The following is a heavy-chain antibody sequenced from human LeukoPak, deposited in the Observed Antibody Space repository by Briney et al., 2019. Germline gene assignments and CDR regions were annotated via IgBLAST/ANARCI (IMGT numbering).Heavy chain of an antibody. CDR2: IIPIFGTA. J-gene: IGHJ4*02. D-gene: IGHD2-2*01. Sequence: ASVKVSCKASGGTFSSYAISWVRQAPGQGLEWMGGIIPIFGTADYAQKFQGRVTITADKSTSTAYMELGSLRSEDTAVYYCARRTLDCSSTSCSYYFDYWGQGTLVTVSS. V-gene: IGHV1-69*06. CDR3: ARRTLDCSSTSCSYYFDY. CDR1: GGTFSSYA.